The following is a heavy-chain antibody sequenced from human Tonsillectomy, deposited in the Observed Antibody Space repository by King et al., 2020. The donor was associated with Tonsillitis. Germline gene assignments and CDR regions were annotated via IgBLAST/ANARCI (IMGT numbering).Heavy chain of an antibody. CDR1: GFTLSSYA. V-gene: IGHV3-30*04. D-gene: IGHD1-26*01. CDR2: ISHDERNK. J-gene: IGHJ3*02. CDR3: ARGERELMSDGAFDI. Sequence: VQLVESGGGVVQPGRSLRLSCAASGFTLSSYAMHWVRQAPGKGLEWVALISHDERNKYYADSVKGRFTISRDNSKNTLYLRMNSLRPEDTAVYYCARGERELMSDGAFDIWGEGTMVTVSS.